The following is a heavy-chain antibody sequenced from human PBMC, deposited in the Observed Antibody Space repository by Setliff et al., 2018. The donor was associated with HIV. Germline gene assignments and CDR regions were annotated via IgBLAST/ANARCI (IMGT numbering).Heavy chain of an antibody. CDR2: IKQDGTEK. CDR1: RFTFSCYW. Sequence: GGSLRLSCVSSRFTFSCYWMTWVRQAPGKGLEWVTNIKQDGTEKYYVDSVKGRLTISRDNAKNSLYVQMNSLRAEDTAVYYCARYPSRGGGPIGYGYYFDYWGQGTLVTVSS. D-gene: IGHD2-15*01. V-gene: IGHV3-7*03. CDR3: ARYPSRGGGPIGYGYYFDY. J-gene: IGHJ4*02.